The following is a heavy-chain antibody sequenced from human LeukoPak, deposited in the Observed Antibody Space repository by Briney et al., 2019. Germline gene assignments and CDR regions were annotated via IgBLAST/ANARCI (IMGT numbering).Heavy chain of an antibody. CDR1: GFTVSSNY. D-gene: IGHD6-19*01. V-gene: IGHV3-53*01. Sequence: GGSLRLSCAASGFTVSSNYMSWVRQAPGKGLEWVSVIYSGGSTYYADSVKGRFTISRDNSKNTLYLQMNSLRAEDTAVYYCAGSGIAEADDAFDIWGQGTMVTVSS. CDR3: AGSGIAEADDAFDI. CDR2: IYSGGST. J-gene: IGHJ3*02.